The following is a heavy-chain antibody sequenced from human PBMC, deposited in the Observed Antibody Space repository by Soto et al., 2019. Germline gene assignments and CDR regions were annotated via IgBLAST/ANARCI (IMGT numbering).Heavy chain of an antibody. V-gene: IGHV4-59*01. D-gene: IGHD1-26*01. CDR2: IYYRGNT. CDR3: ARDPDTTGYGHYGMDV. CDR1: GGSIGPYY. Sequence: PSETLSLTCTVSGGSIGPYYWSWIRQPPGKGLEWIGYIYYRGNTNYDPSLKSRVTISVDRSKNQFSLKLTSVTTADTAVYYCARDPDTTGYGHYGMDVWGQGTTVTVSS. J-gene: IGHJ6*02.